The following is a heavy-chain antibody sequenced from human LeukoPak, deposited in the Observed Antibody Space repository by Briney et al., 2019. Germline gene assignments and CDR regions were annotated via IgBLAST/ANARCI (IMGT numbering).Heavy chain of an antibody. CDR3: ARDPSYYGSGRVRWFDP. D-gene: IGHD3-10*01. V-gene: IGHV4-59*11. Sequence: PSETLSLTCAVSGVSISSHCWGWIRQPPGKGLEWIASICYTGSTEYSPSLKSRVTMSVDTPKNQFSLRLMSVTAADTAVYFCARDPSYYGSGRVRWFDPWGQGTLVSVSS. CDR2: ICYTGST. CDR1: GVSISSHC. J-gene: IGHJ5*02.